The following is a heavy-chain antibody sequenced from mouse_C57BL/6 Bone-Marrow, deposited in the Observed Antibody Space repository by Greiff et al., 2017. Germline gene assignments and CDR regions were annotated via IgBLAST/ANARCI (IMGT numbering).Heavy chain of an antibody. CDR3: ASQAYYYGSRGGAMDY. Sequence: VQLQESGPGLVQPSQCLSITCTVSGFSLTSYGVHWVRQSPGKGLEWLGVIWSGGSTDYNAAFISRLSISKDNYKSQVFFKMNSLQADDTAIYDCASQAYYYGSRGGAMDYWGQGTSVTVSS. D-gene: IGHD1-1*01. CDR2: IWSGGST. CDR1: GFSLTSYG. J-gene: IGHJ4*01. V-gene: IGHV2-2*01.